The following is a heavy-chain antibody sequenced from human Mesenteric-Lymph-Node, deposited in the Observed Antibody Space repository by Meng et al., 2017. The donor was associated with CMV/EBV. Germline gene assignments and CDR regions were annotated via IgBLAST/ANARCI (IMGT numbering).Heavy chain of an antibody. CDR2: ISGSGGSE. V-gene: IGHV3-23*01. J-gene: IGHJ4*02. D-gene: IGHD3-3*01. CDR1: GFIFSNYA. CDR3: AKSADITIFGVVHFDF. Sequence: GESLKISCAASGFIFSNYAMSWVRQASGKGLEWVSTISGSGGSEYYADSVKGRFTISRDNARNSLYLQMNSLRAEDTAVYYCAKSADITIFGVVHFDFWGQGALVTVSS.